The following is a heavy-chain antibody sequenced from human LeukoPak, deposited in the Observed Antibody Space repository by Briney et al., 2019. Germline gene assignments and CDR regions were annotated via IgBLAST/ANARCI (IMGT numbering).Heavy chain of an antibody. J-gene: IGHJ4*02. V-gene: IGHV1-2*06. CDR3: ARVSYGNNATPFDF. CDR2: INPNTGGT. D-gene: IGHD2-8*01. CDR1: GYIFTDYY. Sequence: GASVKVSCKASGYIFTDYYIHRVRQAPGQGPEWMGRINPNTGGTDYVQKFQGRVTMTRDTSLSTAFMELSSLKSDDTAVYYCARVSYGNNATPFDFWGQGTLVTVSS.